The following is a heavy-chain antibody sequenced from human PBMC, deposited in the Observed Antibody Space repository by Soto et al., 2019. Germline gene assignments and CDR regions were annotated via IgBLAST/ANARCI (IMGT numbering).Heavy chain of an antibody. CDR3: ARGMIVVVGHYYYYAMDV. CDR2: IIPIFGTA. Sequence: SVKVSCKASGGTFSSYAISWVRQAPGQGLEWMGGIIPIFGTANYAQKFQGRVTITADESTSTAYMELSSLRSEDTAVYYCARGMIVVVGHYYYYAMDVWGQGTTVTAP. D-gene: IGHD3-22*01. V-gene: IGHV1-69*13. J-gene: IGHJ6*02. CDR1: GGTFSSYA.